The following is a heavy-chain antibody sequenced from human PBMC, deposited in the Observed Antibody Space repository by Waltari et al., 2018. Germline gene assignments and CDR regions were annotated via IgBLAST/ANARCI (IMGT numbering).Heavy chain of an antibody. CDR1: GYTFTSYD. CDR3: ARNSYYDFWSGYYGGGVDV. CDR2: MNPNSGNT. V-gene: IGHV1-8*01. J-gene: IGHJ6*02. D-gene: IGHD3-3*01. Sequence: QVQLVQSGAEVKKPGASVKVSCKASGYTFTSYDINWVLQATGQGLEWMGWMNPNSGNTVYAQKFQGRVTMTRNTSISTAYMELSSLRSEDTAVYYCARNSYYDFWSGYYGGGVDVWGQGTTVTVSS.